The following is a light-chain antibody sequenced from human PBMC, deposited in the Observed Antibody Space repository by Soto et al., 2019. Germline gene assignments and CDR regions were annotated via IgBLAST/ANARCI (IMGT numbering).Light chain of an antibody. J-gene: IGKJ1*01. CDR2: DTA. V-gene: IGKV3-20*01. CDR1: QSISVRH. Sequence: EIVLTQSPGTLSLSPGERATLSCRASQSISVRHLAWYQQKPGQSPRLLIFDTASRASGIPVRFSGSGSGTDFTVTISRLEPEDFAVYFCLQYGSAPRAFGQGTKVQIK. CDR3: LQYGSAPRA.